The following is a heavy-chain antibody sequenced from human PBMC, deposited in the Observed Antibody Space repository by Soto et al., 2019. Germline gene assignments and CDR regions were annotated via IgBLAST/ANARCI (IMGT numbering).Heavy chain of an antibody. V-gene: IGHV1-2*02. CDR3: ATDPYCGSAPGCSALDA. D-gene: IGHD2-21*01. CDR1: GFTFTGHY. J-gene: IGHJ6*02. CDR2: INRNSGGT. Sequence: QVQLDQSGAEVKKPGASVKVSCKASGFTFTGHYIHWVRQAPGQGLEWMGWINRNSGGTSYAQKFQGRLTMTTDTSTSTAYMELGSLISDDTAVYYCATDPYCGSAPGCSALDAWGQGTTVTVSS.